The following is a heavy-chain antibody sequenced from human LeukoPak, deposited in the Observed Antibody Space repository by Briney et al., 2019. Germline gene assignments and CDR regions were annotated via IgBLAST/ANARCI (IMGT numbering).Heavy chain of an antibody. J-gene: IGHJ5*02. CDR3: AQGHDYGDYLSWFDP. CDR2: INHSGST. D-gene: IGHD4-17*01. CDR1: GGSFSDYY. V-gene: IGHV4-34*01. Sequence: SSETLSLTCAVYGGSFSDYYWSWIRQPPGEGLEWIGEINHSGSTNYNPSLKSRVTISVDTSKNQFSLKLSSVTAADTAVYYCAQGHDYGDYLSWFDPWGQGTLVTVSS.